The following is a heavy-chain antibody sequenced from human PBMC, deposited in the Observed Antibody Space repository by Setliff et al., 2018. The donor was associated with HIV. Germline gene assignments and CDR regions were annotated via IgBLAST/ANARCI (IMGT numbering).Heavy chain of an antibody. V-gene: IGHV3-23*01. J-gene: IGHJ4*02. Sequence: GGSLRLSCAASGFTFSSYEMNWVRQAPGKGLEWVSVISANGGSTYSADSVKGRFTISRDNTKNTVYLQMNSLRAEDTAVYFCAKDVMQGGWGSLSYFDSWGQGTLVTVSS. CDR2: ISANGGST. D-gene: IGHD3-16*01. CDR1: GFTFSSYE. CDR3: AKDVMQGGWGSLSYFDS.